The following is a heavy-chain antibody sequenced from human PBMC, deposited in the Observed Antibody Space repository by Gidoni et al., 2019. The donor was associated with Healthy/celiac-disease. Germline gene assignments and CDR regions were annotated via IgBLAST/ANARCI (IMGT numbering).Heavy chain of an antibody. CDR1: GFTFSNAW. D-gene: IGHD3-16*01. Sequence: EVQLVESGGGLVKPGGSLSLSCAASGFTFSNAWRSWVRQAPGKGLEWVGRIKSKTDGGTTDYAAPVKGRFTISRDDSKNTLYLQMNSLKTEDTAVYYCTTGVTMITFGGVIPPCWGQGTLVTVSS. CDR3: TTGVTMITFGGVIPPC. J-gene: IGHJ4*02. CDR2: IKSKTDGGTT. V-gene: IGHV3-15*01.